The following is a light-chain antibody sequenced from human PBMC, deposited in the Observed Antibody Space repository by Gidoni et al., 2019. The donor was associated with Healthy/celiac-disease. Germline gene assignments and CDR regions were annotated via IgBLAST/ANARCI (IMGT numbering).Light chain of an antibody. J-gene: IGKJ1*01. CDR1: QSISSY. CDR3: QQSYSTLRRT. CDR2: AAS. V-gene: IGKV1-39*01. Sequence: DIQITQSPSSLSASVGDRVTITCRASQSISSYLNWYQQKPGKAPKLLIYAASSLQSGVPSRFSGSGSGTDFTLTISSLQPEDFATYYCQQSYSTLRRTFGQGTKVEIK.